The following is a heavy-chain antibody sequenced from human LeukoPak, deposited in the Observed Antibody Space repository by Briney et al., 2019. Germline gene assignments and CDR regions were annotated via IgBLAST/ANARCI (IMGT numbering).Heavy chain of an antibody. D-gene: IGHD3-10*01. J-gene: IGHJ4*02. Sequence: PSETLSLTCTVSGGSISSYYWSWIRQPAGKGLEWIGRIYTSGSTNYNPSLKSRVTMSVDTSKNQFSLKLSSVTAADTAVYYCERDTPYYYGSGSYWPADYWGQGTLVTVSS. V-gene: IGHV4-4*07. CDR3: ERDTPYYYGSGSYWPADY. CDR2: IYTSGST. CDR1: GGSISSYY.